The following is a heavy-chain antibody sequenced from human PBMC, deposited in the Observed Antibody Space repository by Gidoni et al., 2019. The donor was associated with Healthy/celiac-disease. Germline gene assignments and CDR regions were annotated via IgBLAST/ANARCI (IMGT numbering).Heavy chain of an antibody. CDR3: ARSSWD. Sequence: QLQLQDSGPGLVKPSETLSLTCTVSGGSISSSRYYWGWLRQPPGKGLEWIGSIYYSGSTYYKPSLKSRVTISVDTSKNQFSLKLSSVTAADTAVYYCARSSWDWGQGTLVTVSS. J-gene: IGHJ4*02. V-gene: IGHV4-39*01. CDR1: GGSISSSRYY. CDR2: IYYSGST. D-gene: IGHD1-26*01.